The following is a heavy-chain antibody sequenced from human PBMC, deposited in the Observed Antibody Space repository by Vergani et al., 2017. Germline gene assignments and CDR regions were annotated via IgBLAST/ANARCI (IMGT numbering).Heavy chain of an antibody. CDR3: ARGPRIRGYSYGYYYYYYGMDV. CDR1: GGSFSGYY. Sequence: QVQLQQWGAGLLKPSETLSLTCAVYGGSFSGYYWSWIRQPPGKGLEWIGEINHSGSTNYNPFLKSRVTISVDTSKNQFSLKLSSVTAADTAVYYCARGPRIRGYSYGYYYYYYGMDVWGQGTTVTVSS. D-gene: IGHD5-18*01. J-gene: IGHJ6*02. V-gene: IGHV4-34*01. CDR2: INHSGST.